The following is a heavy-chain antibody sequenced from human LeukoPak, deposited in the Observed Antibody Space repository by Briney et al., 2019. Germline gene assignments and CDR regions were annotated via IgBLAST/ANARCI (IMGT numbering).Heavy chain of an antibody. CDR3: AKEGYRYGSGSQPGSAPKHGMDV. J-gene: IGHJ6*02. V-gene: IGHV3-74*01. D-gene: IGHD3-10*01. Sequence: PGGSLRLSCAASGFTFSRYWMHWVRQAPGKGLVWVSRINSDGYSTTYADSVKGRFTISRDNAKNTVYLQMNSLRPEDTAVYYCAKEGYRYGSGSQPGSAPKHGMDVWGQGTTVMVSS. CDR2: INSDGYST. CDR1: GFTFSRYW.